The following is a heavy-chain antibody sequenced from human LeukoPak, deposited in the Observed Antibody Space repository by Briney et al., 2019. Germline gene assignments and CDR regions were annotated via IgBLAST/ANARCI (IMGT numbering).Heavy chain of an antibody. V-gene: IGHV4-39*01. CDR3: AALYGSGSYS. CDR2: IYYSGST. Sequence: PSETLSLTCTVSGGSISSSSYYWGWIRQPPGKGLEWIGSIYYSGSTYYNPSLKSRVTISVDTSKNQFSLKLSSVTAADTAVYYCAALYGSGSYSWGQGTLVTVSS. CDR1: GGSISSSSYY. D-gene: IGHD3-10*01. J-gene: IGHJ4*02.